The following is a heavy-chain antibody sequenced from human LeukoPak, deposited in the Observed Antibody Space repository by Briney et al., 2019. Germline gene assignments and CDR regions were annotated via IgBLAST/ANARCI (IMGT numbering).Heavy chain of an antibody. D-gene: IGHD3-3*01. V-gene: IGHV4-59*01. CDR2: LYYSGST. CDR1: GGSISSYY. CDR3: ARIQDDFWSGYYPYYFDY. Sequence: SETLSLTCTVSGGSISSYYWSWIRQPPGKGLEWIGYLYYSGSTNYNPSLKSRVTISVDTSKNQFSLKLSSVTAADTAVYYCARIQDDFWSGYYPYYFDYWGQGTLVTVSS. J-gene: IGHJ4*02.